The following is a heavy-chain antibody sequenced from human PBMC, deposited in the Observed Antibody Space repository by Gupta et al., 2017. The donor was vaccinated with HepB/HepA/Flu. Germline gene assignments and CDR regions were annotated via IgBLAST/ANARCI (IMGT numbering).Heavy chain of an antibody. V-gene: IGHV1-46*01. J-gene: IGHJ5*02. Sequence: QVHLVQSGAEVKKSGASVKVACKASGYNLTNYYMNWVRQAPGQGLEWLGIITPSSGRTSYAKKFQGRVPLTRDTSTSTVYMEFNSLRSEETAVDYCVRDGDTYGNVRWVDRWGKGTIVTVSS. CDR1: GYNLTNYY. D-gene: IGHD2/OR15-2a*01. CDR3: VRDGDTYGNVRWVDR. CDR2: ITPSSGRT.